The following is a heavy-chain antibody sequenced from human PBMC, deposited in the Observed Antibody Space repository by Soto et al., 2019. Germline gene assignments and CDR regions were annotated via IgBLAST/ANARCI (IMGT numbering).Heavy chain of an antibody. Sequence: ASVKVSCKVSGYTLTELSMHWVRQAPGKGLEWMGGFDPEDGETIYAQKFQGRVTMTEDTSTDTAYMELSSLRSEDTAVYYCATLTIFIKPLTGYYMPPIVYMDVWGKGTTVTVSS. V-gene: IGHV1-24*01. J-gene: IGHJ6*03. D-gene: IGHD3-9*01. CDR3: ATLTIFIKPLTGYYMPPIVYMDV. CDR2: FDPEDGET. CDR1: GYTLTELS.